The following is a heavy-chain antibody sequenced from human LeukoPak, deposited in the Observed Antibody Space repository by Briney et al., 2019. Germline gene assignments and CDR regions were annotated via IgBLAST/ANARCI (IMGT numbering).Heavy chain of an antibody. D-gene: IGHD7-27*01. CDR1: GDSISRNTYH. V-gene: IGHV4-39*01. J-gene: IGHJ4*02. Sequence: SETLSLTCIVSGDSISRNTYHWGWVRQPPGKGLEWIGTIYYSGSIYYNQSLRGRVALSVDTSKNQFSLKLTSVTAADTAVYYCGRLNTDWGFLFDSWGREPWSPSPQ. CDR3: GRLNTDWGFLFDS. CDR2: IYYSGSI.